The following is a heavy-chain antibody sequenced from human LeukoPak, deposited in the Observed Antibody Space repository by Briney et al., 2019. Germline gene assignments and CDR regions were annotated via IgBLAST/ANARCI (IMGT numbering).Heavy chain of an antibody. V-gene: IGHV5-51*01. Sequence: GESLKISCKAFGDKSNNYWVVWARQMPGKGLEWMGVTYLDDSETKYSPSFQGQVTISADKSISTAYLQWSSLKASDTAMYYCARLGYSSGWWWEADRANFDYWGQGTLVTVSS. CDR1: GDKSNNYW. CDR2: TYLDDSET. J-gene: IGHJ4*02. D-gene: IGHD6-19*01. CDR3: ARLGYSSGWWWEADRANFDY.